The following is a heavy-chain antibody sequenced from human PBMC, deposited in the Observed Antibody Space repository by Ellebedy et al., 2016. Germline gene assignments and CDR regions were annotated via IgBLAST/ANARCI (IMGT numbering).Heavy chain of an antibody. J-gene: IGHJ4*02. V-gene: IGHV4-59*08. D-gene: IGHD4-23*01. CDR1: NGSIDSSY. CDR2: IYYSGST. Sequence: SETLSLXXTVSNGSIDSSYWSWIRQSPGERPEWIGHIYYSGSTKYKVSLKSRVTISVDRSKNQVSLRLTAVTAADTAVYYCARGDYGGNPYYDYWGQGILVTVSS. CDR3: ARGDYGGNPYYDY.